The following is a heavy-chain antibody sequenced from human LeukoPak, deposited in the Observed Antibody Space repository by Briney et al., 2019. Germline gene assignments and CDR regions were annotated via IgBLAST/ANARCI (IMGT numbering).Heavy chain of an antibody. CDR1: GGTFSSYA. CDR2: MNPNSGNT. V-gene: IGHV1-8*02. D-gene: IGHD3-10*01. J-gene: IGHJ6*02. CDR3: AREWFGELLGYYGMDV. Sequence: GSSVKVSCKASGGTFSSYAINWVRQATGQGLEWMGWMNPNSGNTGYAQKFQGRVTMTRNTSISTAYMELSSLRSEDTAVYYCAREWFGELLGYYGMDVWGQGTTVTVSS.